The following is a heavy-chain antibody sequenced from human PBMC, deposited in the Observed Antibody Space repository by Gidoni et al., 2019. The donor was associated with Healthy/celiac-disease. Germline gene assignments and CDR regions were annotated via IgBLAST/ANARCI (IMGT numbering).Heavy chain of an antibody. Sequence: QVQLVPSGAEVKKPGASVKVSCKASGYTFTVYYMHWVRQAPGQGLEWMGWINPNSGGTNYAQKLQGRVTMTRDTSISTAYMELSRLRSDDTAVYYCARDPGEQWLVPFADYYYYYGMDVWGQGTTVTVSS. V-gene: IGHV1-2*02. CDR3: ARDPGEQWLVPFADYYYYYGMDV. CDR2: INPNSGGT. J-gene: IGHJ6*02. CDR1: GYTFTVYY. D-gene: IGHD6-19*01.